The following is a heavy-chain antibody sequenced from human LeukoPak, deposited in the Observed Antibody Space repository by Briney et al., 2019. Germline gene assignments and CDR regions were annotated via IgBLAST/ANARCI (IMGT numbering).Heavy chain of an antibody. CDR3: ARHGSPFDY. Sequence: PSETLSLTCTVSGGSISSGSYYWSWIRQPAGKGLEWIGRIYTSGSINYNPSLKSRVTISVDTSKNQFSLKLSSVTAADTAVYYCARHGSPFDYWGQGTLVTVSS. CDR1: GGSISSGSYY. V-gene: IGHV4-61*02. CDR2: IYTSGSI. J-gene: IGHJ4*02. D-gene: IGHD2-2*03.